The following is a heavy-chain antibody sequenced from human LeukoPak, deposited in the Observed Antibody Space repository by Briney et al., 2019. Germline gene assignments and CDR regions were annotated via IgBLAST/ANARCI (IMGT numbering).Heavy chain of an antibody. D-gene: IGHD3-3*01. CDR1: GFTFSSYA. Sequence: GGSLRLSCAASGFTFSSYAMHWVRQAPGKGLEYVSAISSNGGSTYYANSVKGRFTISRDNSKNTLHLQMGSLRAEDMAVYYCAREGYYDFWSGPLPLDYWGQGTLVTVSS. CDR2: ISSNGGST. CDR3: AREGYYDFWSGPLPLDY. V-gene: IGHV3-64*01. J-gene: IGHJ4*02.